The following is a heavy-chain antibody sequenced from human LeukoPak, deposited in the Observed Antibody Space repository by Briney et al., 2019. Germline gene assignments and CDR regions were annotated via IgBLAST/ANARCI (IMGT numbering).Heavy chain of an antibody. J-gene: IGHJ4*02. CDR2: IYYSGST. D-gene: IGHD2-15*01. V-gene: IGHV4-31*03. CDR1: GGSISSGGYY. CDR3: ARESQLGYCSGGSCEPDY. Sequence: SETLSLTCTVSGGSISSGGYYWSWIRQHPGKGLEWIGYIYYSGSTYYNPSLKSRVTISVDTSKNQFSLKLSSVTAADTAVYYCARESQLGYCSGGSCEPDYWGQGTLVTVSS.